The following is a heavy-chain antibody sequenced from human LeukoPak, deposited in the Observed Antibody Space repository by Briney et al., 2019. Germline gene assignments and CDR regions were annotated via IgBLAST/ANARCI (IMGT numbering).Heavy chain of an antibody. CDR1: EFTVDDTY. V-gene: IGHV3-66*02. J-gene: IGHJ4*02. D-gene: IGHD6-13*01. CDR2: VYSGGRT. CDR3: ARQAAAGLDY. Sequence: GGSLRLSCAASEFTVDDTYMSWVRQAPEKGLEWVSVVYSGGRTFYADSVKGRFTISRDNSKNTVYLQMNSLRADDTAVYYCARQAAAGLDYWGQGTLATVSS.